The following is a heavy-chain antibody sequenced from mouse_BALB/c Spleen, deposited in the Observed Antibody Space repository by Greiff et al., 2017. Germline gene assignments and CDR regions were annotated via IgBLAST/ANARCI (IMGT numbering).Heavy chain of an antibody. V-gene: IGHV1-14*01. CDR2: INPYNDGT. CDR1: GYTFTSYV. CDR3: AKPPYGSSPWFAY. D-gene: IGHD1-1*01. Sequence: EVQLQQSGPELVKPGASVKMSCKASGYTFTSYVMHWVKQKPGQGLEWIGYINPYNDGTKYNEKFKGKATLTSDKSSSTAYMELSSLTSEDSAVYYCAKPPYGSSPWFAYWGQGTLVTVSA. J-gene: IGHJ3*01.